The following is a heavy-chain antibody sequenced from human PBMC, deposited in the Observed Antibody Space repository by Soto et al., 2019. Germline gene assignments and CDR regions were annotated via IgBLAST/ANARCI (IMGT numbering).Heavy chain of an antibody. CDR3: AKDNRNYYDRSYGGFDY. CDR2: ISGSGGST. V-gene: IGHV3-23*01. D-gene: IGHD3-22*01. CDR1: GFTFSSYA. J-gene: IGHJ4*02. Sequence: GGSLRLSCAASGFTFSSYAMSWVRQAPGKGLEWVSAISGSGGSTYYADSVKGRFTISRDNSKNTLYLQMSSLRAEDTAVYYCAKDNRNYYDRSYGGFDYWGQGTLVTVSS.